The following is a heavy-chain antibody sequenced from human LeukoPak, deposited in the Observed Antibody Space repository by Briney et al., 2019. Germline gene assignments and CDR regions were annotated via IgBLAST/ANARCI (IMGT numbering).Heavy chain of an antibody. Sequence: SETLSLTCTVSGGSISNDYWSWIRQPPGKGLEWIASIYYSGSTYYNPSLKSRVTISVDTSKNQFSLKLTSVTAADTAMYYCARHREEYCSGGSCYARGIDFWGQGLLVTVSS. J-gene: IGHJ4*02. CDR2: IYYSGST. CDR3: ARHREEYCSGGSCYARGIDF. V-gene: IGHV4-59*08. CDR1: GGSISNDY. D-gene: IGHD2-15*01.